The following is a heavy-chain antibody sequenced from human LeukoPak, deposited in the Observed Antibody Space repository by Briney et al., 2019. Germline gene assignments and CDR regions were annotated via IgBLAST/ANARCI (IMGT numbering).Heavy chain of an antibody. CDR1: GFTFISYW. D-gene: IGHD3-3*02. J-gene: IGHJ6*03. CDR3: AREGTFGVVINFWYYMDV. CDR2: INSDGSST. V-gene: IGHV3-74*01. Sequence: PGGSLRLSCAASGFTFISYWLHWVRQAPGKGLVWVSRINSDGSSTSYADSVKGRFTISIDNAKNTLYLQMNSLRAEDTAVYYCAREGTFGVVINFWYYMDVWGKGTTVTVSS.